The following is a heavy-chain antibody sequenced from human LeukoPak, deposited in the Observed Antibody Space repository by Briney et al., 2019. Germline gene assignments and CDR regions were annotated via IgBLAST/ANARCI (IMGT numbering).Heavy chain of an antibody. D-gene: IGHD2-15*01. CDR1: GYSFTTHG. Sequence: ASVKVSCKASGYSFTTHGISWVRQAPGQGLEWMGWISSYSTYTTYAQKFQGRVTMTTDTSTSTGYLELRSLTCDDTAVYYCARTGSIYCHETFDTWGQGTVVTVSS. CDR2: ISSYSTYT. CDR3: ARTGSIYCHETFDT. J-gene: IGHJ3*02. V-gene: IGHV1-18*01.